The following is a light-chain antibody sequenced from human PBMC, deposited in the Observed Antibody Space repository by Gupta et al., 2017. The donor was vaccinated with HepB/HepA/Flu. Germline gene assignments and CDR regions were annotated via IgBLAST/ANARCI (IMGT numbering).Light chain of an antibody. V-gene: IGKV3-15*01. Sequence: EIVMTQSPATLSVSPGERATLSCRASQSVSSNLAWYQQKPGQAPRLLIYGTSTRATGIPARFSGSGSGTEFTLTLSSRQSEDFAVYYCHPNNHWPYTFGQGPTVAIK. CDR3: HPNNHWPYT. J-gene: IGKJ2*01. CDR1: QSVSSN. CDR2: GTS.